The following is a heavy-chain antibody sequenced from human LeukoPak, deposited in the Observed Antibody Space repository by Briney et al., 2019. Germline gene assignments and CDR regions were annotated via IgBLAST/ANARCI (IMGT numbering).Heavy chain of an antibody. CDR1: GGSFSGYY. D-gene: IGHD6-19*01. Sequence: SEPLSLTCAVYGGSFSGYYWSWIRQPPGKGLEWIGEINHSGSTNYNPSLKSRVTISVDTSKNQFSLNLSSVTAADTAVYYCARVGPSSGWAVFYYYGMAVWGQGTLVTVSS. V-gene: IGHV4-34*01. J-gene: IGHJ6*01. CDR2: INHSGST. CDR3: ARVGPSSGWAVFYYYGMAV.